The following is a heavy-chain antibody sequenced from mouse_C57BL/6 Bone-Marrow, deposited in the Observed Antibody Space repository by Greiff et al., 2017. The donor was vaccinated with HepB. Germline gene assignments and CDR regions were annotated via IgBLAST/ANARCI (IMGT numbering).Heavy chain of an antibody. CDR2: IRLKSDNYAT. J-gene: IGHJ4*01. CDR1: GFTFSNYW. Sequence: EVQLQQSGGGLVQPGGSMKLSCVASGFTFSNYWMNWVRQSPEKGLEWVAQIRLKSDNYATHYAESVKGRFTISRDDSKSSVYLQMNNLRAEDTGIYYRTVYDCYFYAMDYWGQGTSVTVSS. CDR3: TVYDCYFYAMDY. D-gene: IGHD2-3*01. V-gene: IGHV6-3*01.